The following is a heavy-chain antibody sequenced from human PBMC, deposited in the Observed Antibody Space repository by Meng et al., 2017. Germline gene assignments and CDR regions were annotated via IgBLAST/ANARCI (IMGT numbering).Heavy chain of an antibody. CDR2: IYYSGST. D-gene: IGHD3-3*01. V-gene: IGHV4-59*01. CDR1: GGSISSYY. Sequence: SETLSLTCTVSGGSISSYYWSWIRQPPGKGLEWIGYIYYSGSTNYNPSLKSRVTISVDTSKNQFSLKLSSVTAADTAVYYCARISPVHDFWSGYYGTYYYYGMDVWGQGTTVTVSS. J-gene: IGHJ6*02. CDR3: ARISPVHDFWSGYYGTYYYYGMDV.